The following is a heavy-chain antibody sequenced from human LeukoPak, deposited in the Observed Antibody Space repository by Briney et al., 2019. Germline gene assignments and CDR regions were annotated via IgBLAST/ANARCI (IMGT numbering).Heavy chain of an antibody. CDR1: GYTFTSYD. Sequence: ASVKVSCKASGYTFTSYDINWVRQATGQGLEWMGWMNPNSGNTGYAQKFQGRVTMTRNTSISTAYMELSSLRSEDTAVYYCAKLVDMLRYFDWLLYDGYYFDYWGQGTLVTVSS. CDR3: AKLVDMLRYFDWLLYDGYYFDY. CDR2: MNPNSGNT. J-gene: IGHJ4*02. V-gene: IGHV1-8*01. D-gene: IGHD3-9*01.